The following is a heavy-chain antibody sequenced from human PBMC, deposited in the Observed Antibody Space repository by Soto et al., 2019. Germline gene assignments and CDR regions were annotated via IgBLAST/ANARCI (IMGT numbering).Heavy chain of an antibody. V-gene: IGHV3-23*01. CDR3: AKRFAYSSGLDGFDI. CDR2: ISGNGGTT. D-gene: IGHD6-19*01. CDR1: GFIFSSYA. J-gene: IGHJ3*02. Sequence: EVQLLESGGGLVQSGGSLRLSCAASGFIFSSYAMTWVRQGPGKGLEWVSGISGNGGTTYYADSMKGRFIISRDNSKNTLFLQMNSLRAEDSAIYYCAKRFAYSSGLDGFDIWGQGTMVTVSS.